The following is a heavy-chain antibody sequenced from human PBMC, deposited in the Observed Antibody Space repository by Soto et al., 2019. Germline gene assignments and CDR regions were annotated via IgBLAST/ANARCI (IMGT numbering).Heavy chain of an antibody. CDR2: INPSGGST. CDR1: GYTFTSSY. D-gene: IGHD6-6*01. Sequence: GASVKVSXKASGYTFTSSYMHWVRQAPGQGLEWMGIINPSGGSTSYPQKFQGRVTMTRDTSTSTVYMELSSLRSEDTAMYYCARYKQLVRAFDIWGQGTMVTVSS. CDR3: ARYKQLVRAFDI. J-gene: IGHJ3*02. V-gene: IGHV1-46*01.